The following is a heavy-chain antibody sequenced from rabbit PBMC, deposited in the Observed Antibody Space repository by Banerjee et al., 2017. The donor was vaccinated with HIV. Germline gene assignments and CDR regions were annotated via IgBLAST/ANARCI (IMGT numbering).Heavy chain of an antibody. Sequence: LEESGGGLVKPGGTLTLTCTVSGFSFSSNWICWVRQAPGKGLEWIACIDTNDGDTDYANWPKGRFTISKTSSTTVTLQMTSLTAADTATYFCVRDQARMLDLWGPGTLVTVS. CDR1: GFSFSSNW. J-gene: IGHJ4*01. CDR3: VRDQARMLDL. CDR2: IDTNDGDT. D-gene: IGHD6-1*01. V-gene: IGHV1S45*01.